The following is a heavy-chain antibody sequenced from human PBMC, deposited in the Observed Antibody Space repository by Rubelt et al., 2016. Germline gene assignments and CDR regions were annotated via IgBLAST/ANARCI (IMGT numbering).Heavy chain of an antibody. CDR3: ARRSFSSWSAFDI. CDR2: INPNGGGT. V-gene: IGHV1-2*04. Sequence: QVQLVQSGAEVKKPGASVKVSCKASGYTFTGYYMHWVRQAPGQGLEWMGWINPNGGGTNYAQKFQGWVTMTRDTSISTAYMELSRLRSDDTAVYYCARRSFSSWSAFDIWGQGTMVTVSS. CDR1: GYTFTGYY. J-gene: IGHJ3*02. D-gene: IGHD6-13*01.